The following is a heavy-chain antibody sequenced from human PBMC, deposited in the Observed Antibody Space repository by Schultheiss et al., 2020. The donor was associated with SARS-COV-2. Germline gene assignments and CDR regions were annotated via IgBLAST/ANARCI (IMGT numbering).Heavy chain of an antibody. J-gene: IGHJ3*02. V-gene: IGHV3-66*01. CDR3: AKTTLHYYDSSGPRAGAFDI. CDR2: IYSGGST. CDR1: GFTVSSNY. D-gene: IGHD3-22*01. Sequence: GGSLRLSCAASGFTVSSNYMSWVRQAPGKGLEWVSVIYSGGSTYYADSVKGRFTISRDNSKNTLYLQMNSLRAEDTAVYYCAKTTLHYYDSSGPRAGAFDIWGQGTMVTVSS.